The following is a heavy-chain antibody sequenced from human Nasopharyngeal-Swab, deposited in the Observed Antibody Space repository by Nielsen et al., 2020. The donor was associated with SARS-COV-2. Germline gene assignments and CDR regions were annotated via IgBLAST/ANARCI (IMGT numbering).Heavy chain of an antibody. D-gene: IGHD3-10*01. V-gene: IGHV3-7*01. Sequence: GESLKISCAASGFTVSSNYMSWVRQAPGKGLEWVANIKQDGSEKYYVDSVKGRFTISRDNAKNSLYLQMNSLRAEDTAVYYCAPTVGGDYWGQGTLVTVSS. J-gene: IGHJ4*02. CDR1: GFTVSSNY. CDR3: APTVGGDY. CDR2: IKQDGSEK.